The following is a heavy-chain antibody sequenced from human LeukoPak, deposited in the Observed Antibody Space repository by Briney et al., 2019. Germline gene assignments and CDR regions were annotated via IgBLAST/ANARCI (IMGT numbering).Heavy chain of an antibody. V-gene: IGHV1-8*01. CDR1: GYTFTSYD. CDR3: ARGLSLTQVEVAVALTHYYYGMDV. Sequence: ASVKVSCMASGYTFTSYDINWVRQATGQGLEWMGWMNPNSGNTGYAQKFQGRVTMTRNTSISTAYMELSSLRSEDTAVYYRARGLSLTQVEVAVALTHYYYGMDVWGQGTTVTVSS. D-gene: IGHD6-19*01. J-gene: IGHJ6*02. CDR2: MNPNSGNT.